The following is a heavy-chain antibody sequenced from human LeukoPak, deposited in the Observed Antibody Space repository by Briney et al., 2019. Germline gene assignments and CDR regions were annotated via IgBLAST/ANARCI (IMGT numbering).Heavy chain of an antibody. D-gene: IGHD3-10*01. Sequence: GTLTLTCTVSGCTFSNNSYYWVWMRQPPGKGREWVGSGFSSCTTIYEASVKGRFTISIDKSKNALSLQMSSVTADDTAVYYCAKNNGSMRAAPDAMDDWGQGTTVTVAS. CDR3: AKNNGSMRAAPDAMDD. CDR1: GCTFSNNSYY. V-gene: IGHV4-39*01. CDR2: GFSSCTT. J-gene: IGHJ6*02.